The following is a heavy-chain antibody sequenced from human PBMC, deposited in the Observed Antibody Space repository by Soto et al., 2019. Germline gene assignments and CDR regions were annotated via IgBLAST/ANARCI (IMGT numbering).Heavy chain of an antibody. CDR1: GFTFSSYA. D-gene: IGHD1-26*01. CDR2: ISGSGGST. Sequence: PGGSLRLSCAASGFTFSSYAMSWVRQAPGKGLEWVSAISGSGGSTYYADSVKGRFTISRDNSKKTVYLQLNSLRGDDTAVYYCAKDWVGGSNKYYFEYWGQGTLVTVSS. J-gene: IGHJ4*02. V-gene: IGHV3-23*01. CDR3: AKDWVGGSNKYYFEY.